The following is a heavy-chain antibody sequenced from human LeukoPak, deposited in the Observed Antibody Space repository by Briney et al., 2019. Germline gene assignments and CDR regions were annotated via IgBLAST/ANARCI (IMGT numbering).Heavy chain of an antibody. Sequence: GRSLRLSCAASGFTFSSYGMHWVRQAPGKGLEWVAVIWYDGSNKYYADSVKGRFTISRDNSKNTLYLQMNSPRAEDTAVYYCARDGAPYSSSSGDYWGQGTLVTVSS. CDR2: IWYDGSNK. J-gene: IGHJ4*02. CDR3: ARDGAPYSSSSGDY. CDR1: GFTFSSYG. D-gene: IGHD6-6*01. V-gene: IGHV3-33*01.